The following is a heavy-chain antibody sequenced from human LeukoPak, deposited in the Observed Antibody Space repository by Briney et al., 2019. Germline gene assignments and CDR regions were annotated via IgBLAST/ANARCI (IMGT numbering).Heavy chain of an antibody. J-gene: IGHJ6*03. D-gene: IGHD3-22*01. Sequence: GGSLRLSCAASVFTFSIYSMNWVRQAPGKGLEWVSSISSSSSYIYYADSVKGRFTIARDNAKNALYLQMNSLGAEDTAVYYCARADSSGYYLTYYYYYMDVWGKGTTVTVSS. CDR1: VFTFSIYS. CDR2: ISSSSSYI. CDR3: ARADSSGYYLTYYYYYMDV. V-gene: IGHV3-21*01.